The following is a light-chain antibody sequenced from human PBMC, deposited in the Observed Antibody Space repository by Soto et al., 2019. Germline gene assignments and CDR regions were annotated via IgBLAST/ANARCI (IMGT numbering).Light chain of an antibody. CDR1: QGISNY. CDR3: QKYNSAPRT. CDR2: AAS. V-gene: IGKV1-27*01. J-gene: IGKJ1*01. Sequence: DIQMTQSPSSLSASVGDRVTITCRASQGISNYLAWYQQKPGKVPKLLIYAASTLQSGVPSRFSGSGSGTDFTLTICSLLPEDVATYYCQKYNSAPRTFGQGTKVEIK.